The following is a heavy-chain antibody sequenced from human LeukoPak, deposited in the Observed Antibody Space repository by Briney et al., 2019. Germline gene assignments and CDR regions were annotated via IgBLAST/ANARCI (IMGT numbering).Heavy chain of an antibody. D-gene: IGHD2-2*01. Sequence: SETLSLTCAVYGGSLSGYYWTWIRQPPGKGLEWIGEINHSGSTNYNPSLKSRVTISVDTSKNQFSLKLSSVTAADTAVYYCATHGGRDCSSTSCYAENWFDPWGQGTLVTVSS. CDR2: INHSGST. J-gene: IGHJ5*02. CDR3: ATHGGRDCSSTSCYAENWFDP. CDR1: GGSLSGYY. V-gene: IGHV4-34*01.